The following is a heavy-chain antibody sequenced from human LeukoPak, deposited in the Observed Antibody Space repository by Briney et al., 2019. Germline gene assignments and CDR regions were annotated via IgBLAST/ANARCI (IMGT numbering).Heavy chain of an antibody. V-gene: IGHV4-61*02. CDR1: DGSISSGSYY. J-gene: IGHJ4*02. CDR2: IYTSGST. Sequence: SETLSLTCTVSDGSISSGSYYWTWIRQPAGKGLEWIGRIYTSGSTNYNPSLKSRVTISVDTSKNQFSLKLSSVTAADTAVYYCARGDYDFWSGYLYYFDYWGQGTLVTVSS. CDR3: ARGDYDFWSGYLYYFDY. D-gene: IGHD3-3*01.